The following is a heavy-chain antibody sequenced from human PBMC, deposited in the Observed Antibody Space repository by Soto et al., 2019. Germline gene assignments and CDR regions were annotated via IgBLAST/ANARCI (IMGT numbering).Heavy chain of an antibody. CDR2: FSAYNGNT. J-gene: IGHJ6*03. CDR3: ARSETITIFGVVIRTGYYYYMDV. D-gene: IGHD3-3*01. CDR1: GYTFTSYG. Sequence: APVKVSCKASGYTFTSYGISWVRQAPGQGLGWMGWFSAYNGNTNYAQKLQGRVTMTTDTSTSTAYMELRSLRSDDTAVCYCARSETITIFGVVIRTGYYYYMDVWGKGTTVTVSS. V-gene: IGHV1-18*01.